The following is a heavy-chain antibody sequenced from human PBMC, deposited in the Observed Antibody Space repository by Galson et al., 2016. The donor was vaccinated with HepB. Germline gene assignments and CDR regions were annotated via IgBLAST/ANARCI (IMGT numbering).Heavy chain of an antibody. V-gene: IGHV3-9*01. D-gene: IGHD1-26*01. CDR1: GLTFDDYA. CDR3: ARDFDISGDY. CDR2: ISWNSGTK. Sequence: SLRLSCAGSGLTFDDYAMHWVRQAPGKGLEWVSGISWNSGTKDYADSVKGRFAISRDNAKNTVYLYMNSLRAEDTGVYYCARDFDISGDYWGQGTLVTVSS. J-gene: IGHJ4*02.